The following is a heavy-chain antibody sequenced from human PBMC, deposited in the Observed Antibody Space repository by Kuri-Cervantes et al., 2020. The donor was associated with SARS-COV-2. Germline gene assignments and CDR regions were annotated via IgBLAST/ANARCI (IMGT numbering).Heavy chain of an antibody. J-gene: IGHJ4*02. CDR2: IYYSGST. CDR1: GGSMSDYY. D-gene: IGHD3-3*01. CDR3: ARGTYDFWTLDY. V-gene: IGHV4-59*05. Sequence: SETLSLTCAVSGGSMSDYYWTWIPQPPGKGLEWIGSIYYSGSTYYNPSLKSRLTISVDTSKNKYSLKLSSVTAADTAVYYCARGTYDFWTLDYWGQGTLVTVSS.